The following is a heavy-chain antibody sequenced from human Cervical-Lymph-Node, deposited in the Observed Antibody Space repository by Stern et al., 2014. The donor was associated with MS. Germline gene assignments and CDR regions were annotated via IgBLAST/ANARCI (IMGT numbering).Heavy chain of an antibody. D-gene: IGHD1-1*01. Sequence: EVQLVESGGGVIQPGGSLRLSCTASGFTVSRAYMTGVRQAPGKGLGWVSLITNVGSTFYTDSVKGRFTISRDDSKNTVYLHMTSLRAEDTAMYYCARDTSSPERSDWWGQGTLVTVSS. CDR1: GFTVSRAY. J-gene: IGHJ4*02. V-gene: IGHV3-53*01. CDR3: ARDTSSPERSDW. CDR2: ITNVGST.